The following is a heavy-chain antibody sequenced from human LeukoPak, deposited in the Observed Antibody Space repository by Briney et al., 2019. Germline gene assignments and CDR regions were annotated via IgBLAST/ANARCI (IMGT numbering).Heavy chain of an antibody. Sequence: PGGSLRLSCAASGFTFSNAWMSWVRQAPGKGLEWVGRIKSKTDGGTTDYAATVKGRFTISRDDSKNTLYLQMNSLKTEDTAVYYCTTEFGVVTSGYFDLWGRGTLVTVSS. CDR2: IKSKTDGGTT. V-gene: IGHV3-15*01. J-gene: IGHJ2*01. D-gene: IGHD3-3*01. CDR3: TTEFGVVTSGYFDL. CDR1: GFTFSNAW.